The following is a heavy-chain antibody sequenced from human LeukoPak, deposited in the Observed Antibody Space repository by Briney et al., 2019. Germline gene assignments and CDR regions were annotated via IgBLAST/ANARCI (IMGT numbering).Heavy chain of an antibody. D-gene: IGHD1-26*01. CDR1: GFTFSSYA. J-gene: IGHJ3*02. V-gene: IGHV3-23*01. CDR2: ISGSGGST. CDR3: ARRPHSGSYPHAFDI. Sequence: GGSLRLSCAASGFTFSSYAMSWVRQAPGKGLEWVSAISGSGGSTYYADSVKGRFTISRDNSKNTLYLQMNSLRAEDTAVYYCARRPHSGSYPHAFDIWSQGTMVTVSS.